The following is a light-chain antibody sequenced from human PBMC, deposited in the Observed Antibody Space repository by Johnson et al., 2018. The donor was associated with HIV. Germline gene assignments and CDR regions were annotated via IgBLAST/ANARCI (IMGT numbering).Light chain of an antibody. CDR1: SSNIGNNY. CDR2: DND. Sequence: QYVLTQPPSMSAAPGQKVTISCSGSSSNIGNNYVSWYQQLPGTAPKLLIYDNDKRPSGIPDRFSGSKSGTSATLGITGLQTGDEADYYCGTWHSALSGGGVFGTGTRVTLL. V-gene: IGLV1-51*01. J-gene: IGLJ1*01. CDR3: GTWHSALSGGGV.